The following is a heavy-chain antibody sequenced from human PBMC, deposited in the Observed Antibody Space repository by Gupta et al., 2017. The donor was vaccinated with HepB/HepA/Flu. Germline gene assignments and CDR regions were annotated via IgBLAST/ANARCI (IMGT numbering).Heavy chain of an antibody. Sequence: SSYAMHWVRQAPGKGLEWVAVISYDGSNKYYADSVKGRVTISRDNSKNTLYLQMNSLRAEDTAVYYCARGPHLYSSSWYDPPFDPWGQGTLVTVSS. CDR1: SSYA. CDR3: ARGPHLYSSSWYDPPFDP. CDR2: ISYDGSNK. D-gene: IGHD6-13*01. V-gene: IGHV3-30-3*01. J-gene: IGHJ5*02.